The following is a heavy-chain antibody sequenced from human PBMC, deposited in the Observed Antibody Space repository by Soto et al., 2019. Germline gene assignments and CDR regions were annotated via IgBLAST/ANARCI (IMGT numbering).Heavy chain of an antibody. V-gene: IGHV3-30*18. CDR1: GFTFSSYG. Sequence: GGSLRLSCAASGFTFSSYGMHWVRQAPGKGLEWVAVISYDGSNKYYADSVKGRFTISRDNSKNTLYLQMNSLRAEDTAVYYCAKDRPHFLTLVHTNVVAGTVDYWGQGTLVTVSS. CDR3: AKDRPHFLTLVHTNVVAGTVDY. CDR2: ISYDGSNK. D-gene: IGHD6-19*01. J-gene: IGHJ4*02.